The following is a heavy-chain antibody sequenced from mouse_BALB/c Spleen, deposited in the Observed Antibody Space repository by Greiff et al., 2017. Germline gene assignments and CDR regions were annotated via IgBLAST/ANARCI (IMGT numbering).Heavy chain of an antibody. V-gene: IGHV5-12-2*01. CDR2: ISNGGGST. D-gene: IGHD1-1*01. CDR3: ARVTTVVPYYFDY. CDR1: GFTFSSYT. J-gene: IGHJ2*01. Sequence: EVKLEESGGGLVQPGGSLKLSCAASGFTFSSYTMSWVRQTPEKRLEWVAYISNGGGSTYYPDTVTGRFTISRDNAKNTLYLEMSSLRSEDTAMYYCARVTTVVPYYFDYWGQGTTLTVSS.